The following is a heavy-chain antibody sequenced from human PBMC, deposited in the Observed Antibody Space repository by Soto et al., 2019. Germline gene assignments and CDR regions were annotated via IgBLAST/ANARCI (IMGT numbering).Heavy chain of an antibody. CDR2: IGTAGDT. D-gene: IGHD6-13*01. CDR1: GFTFSSYD. V-gene: IGHV3-13*01. J-gene: IGHJ6*02. Sequence: LRLSCAASGFTFSSYDMHWVRQATGKGLEWVSTIGTAGDTYYPGSVKGRFTISRENAKNSLYLQMNSLRVGDTAVYYCARGGSSSWYHYYGMDVWGQGTTVTV. CDR3: ARGGSSSWYHYYGMDV.